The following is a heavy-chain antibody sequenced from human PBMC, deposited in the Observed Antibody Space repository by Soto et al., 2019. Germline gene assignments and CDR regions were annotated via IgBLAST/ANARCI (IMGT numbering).Heavy chain of an antibody. Sequence: PWWCMELGSAVSGFSFRIYWMNLARQAPGKGPEWVASIKPDGSEKFYVDSVKGRFTISRDNAKNSLYLQMNSLSAEDTAVYYCSTYKGPYCSGTNCLGFDPWCPGTLVTVSS. CDR1: GFSFRIYW. D-gene: IGHD2-2*01. CDR2: IKPDGSEK. CDR3: STYKGPYCSGTNCLGFDP. J-gene: IGHJ5*02. V-gene: IGHV3-7*01.